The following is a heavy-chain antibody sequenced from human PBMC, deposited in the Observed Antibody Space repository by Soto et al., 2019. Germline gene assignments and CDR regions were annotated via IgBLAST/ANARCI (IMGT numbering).Heavy chain of an antibody. Sequence: QVQLVQSGAEVKKPGSSVKVSARVLGGTFTGLAITGWRQAPDQGLEWMGGIIPIFGTANYAQKFQGRVTITADESTSTAYMELSSLRSEDTAVYYCAREYSSFWSWFDPWGQGTLVTVSS. CDR3: AREYSSFWSWFDP. J-gene: IGHJ5*02. D-gene: IGHD6-6*01. CDR1: GGTFTGLA. V-gene: IGHV1-69*01. CDR2: IIPIFGTA.